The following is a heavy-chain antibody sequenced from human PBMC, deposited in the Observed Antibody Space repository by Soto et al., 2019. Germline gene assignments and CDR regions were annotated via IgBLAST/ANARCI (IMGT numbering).Heavy chain of an antibody. J-gene: IGHJ5*02. CDR1: GYTFTSYG. CDR2: ISAYNGNT. V-gene: IGHV1-18*01. CDR3: ARDQYYDFWRGPNWFDP. Sequence: QVQLVQSGAEVKKPGASVKVSCTASGYTFTSYGISWVRQAPGQGLEWMGWISAYNGNTNYAQQLQGRVTMTTDTSTSTAYMELRSLRSDDTAVYYCARDQYYDFWRGPNWFDPWGQGTLVTVSS. D-gene: IGHD3-3*01.